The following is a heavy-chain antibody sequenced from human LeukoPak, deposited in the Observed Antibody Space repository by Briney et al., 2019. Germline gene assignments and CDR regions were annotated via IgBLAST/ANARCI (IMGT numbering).Heavy chain of an antibody. CDR1: GFTFSSYA. V-gene: IGHV3-23*01. J-gene: IGHJ4*02. CDR2: ISGSGGST. Sequence: GGSLRLSCAASGFTFSSYAMSWVRQAPGKGLEWVSAISGSGGSTYYADSVKGRFTISRDNSKNTLYLQMNSLRAEDTAVYYCAKPAHYDIVTGYPSPLDYWGQGTLVTVSS. D-gene: IGHD3-9*01. CDR3: AKPAHYDIVTGYPSPLDY.